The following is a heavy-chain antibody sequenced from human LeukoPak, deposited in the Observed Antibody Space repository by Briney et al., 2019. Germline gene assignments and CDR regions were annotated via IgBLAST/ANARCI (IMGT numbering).Heavy chain of an antibody. J-gene: IGHJ5*02. CDR2: INPSGSST. CDR1: GYTFTSYY. Sequence: GASVKVSCKASGYTFTSYYMHWVRQAPGQGLEWMGIINPSGSSTSYAQKFQGRVTMTRDTSTSTAYMELSSLRSEDTAVYYCARESRKKYGSGSPGWFDPWGQGTLVTVSS. V-gene: IGHV1-46*03. D-gene: IGHD3-10*01. CDR3: ARESRKKYGSGSPGWFDP.